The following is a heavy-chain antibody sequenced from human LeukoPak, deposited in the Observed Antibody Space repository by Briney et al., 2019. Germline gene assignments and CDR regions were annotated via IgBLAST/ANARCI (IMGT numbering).Heavy chain of an antibody. Sequence: GASVTVSCTASGGTFSSYAISWVRQAPGQGLEWMGGIIPIFGTANYAQKFQGRVTITADESTSTAYMELSSLRPEDTAVYYCARALGVVVPAAYYYYGMDVWGQGTTVTVSS. CDR2: IIPIFGTA. CDR3: ARALGVVVPAAYYYYGMDV. V-gene: IGHV1-69*13. CDR1: GGTFSSYA. J-gene: IGHJ6*02. D-gene: IGHD2-2*01.